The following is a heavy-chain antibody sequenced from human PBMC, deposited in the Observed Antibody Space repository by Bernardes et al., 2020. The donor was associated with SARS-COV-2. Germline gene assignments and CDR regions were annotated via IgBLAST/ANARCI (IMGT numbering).Heavy chain of an antibody. CDR1: GFTFSSYG. D-gene: IGHD3-3*01. Sequence: GRTLKVSCASCGFTFSSYGMHWVHQAPGKGLEWVAIISYDGSNKNYADSVKGRFTISRDNSKNTLYLQMNSLRAEDTAVYYCARDGGPDYDFWSVFDYWGQGTLVTVSS. V-gene: IGHV3-30*03. CDR2: ISYDGSNK. J-gene: IGHJ4*02. CDR3: ARDGGPDYDFWSVFDY.